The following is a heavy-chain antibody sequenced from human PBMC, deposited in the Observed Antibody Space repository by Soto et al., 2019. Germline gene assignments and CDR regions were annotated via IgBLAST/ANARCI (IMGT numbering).Heavy chain of an antibody. CDR3: AREGYYDILTGYGSFDY. Sequence: QVQLVESGGGVVQPGRSLRLSCAASGFTFSSYAMHWVRQAPGKGLEWVAVISYDGSNKYYADSVKGRFTISRDNSKNTLHLQMNSLRAEDTAVYYCAREGYYDILTGYGSFDYWGQGTLVTVSS. CDR1: GFTFSSYA. CDR2: ISYDGSNK. V-gene: IGHV3-30-3*01. D-gene: IGHD3-9*01. J-gene: IGHJ4*02.